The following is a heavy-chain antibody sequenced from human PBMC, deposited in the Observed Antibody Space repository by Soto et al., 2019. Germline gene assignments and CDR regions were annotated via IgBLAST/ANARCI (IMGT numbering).Heavy chain of an antibody. CDR2: IVVGSGNT. CDR3: AADPLLRTVVSYYYGMDV. V-gene: IGHV1-58*01. D-gene: IGHD2-15*01. J-gene: IGHJ6*02. Sequence: ASVKVSCKASGFTFTSSAVQWVRQARGQRLEWIGWIVVGSGNTNYAQKFQERVTITRDMSTSTAYMELSSLRSEDTAVYYCAADPLLRTVVSYYYGMDVWGQGTTVTVSS. CDR1: GFTFTSSA.